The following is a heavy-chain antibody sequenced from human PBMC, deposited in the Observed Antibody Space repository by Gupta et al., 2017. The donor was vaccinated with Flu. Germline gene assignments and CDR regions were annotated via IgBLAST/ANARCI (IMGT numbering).Heavy chain of an antibody. CDR2: VDNDGSGT. J-gene: IGHJ4*02. D-gene: IGHD2-15*01. Sequence: CAASGFTFSNYWMHGVRQVPGKGLGGVARVDNDGSGTSDADSVKGRFTISRDNAKNTLDLQMNSRRAEDTAVYYCATVGEDWGQGTRVTGSS. CDR3: ATVGED. V-gene: IGHV3-74*01. CDR1: GFTFSNYW.